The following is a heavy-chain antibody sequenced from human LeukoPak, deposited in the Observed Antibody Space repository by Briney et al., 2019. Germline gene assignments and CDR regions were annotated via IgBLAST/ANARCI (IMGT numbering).Heavy chain of an antibody. CDR3: AREYEGYCSGGSCFRGTYNWFDP. CDR1: GFTFSIYA. D-gene: IGHD2-15*01. J-gene: IGHJ5*02. CDR2: ISGSGGST. Sequence: GGSLRLSCAASGFTFSIYAMSWVRQAPGKGLEWVSAISGSGGSTYYADSVKGRFTISRDNSKNTLYLQMNSLRAEDTAVYYCAREYEGYCSGGSCFRGTYNWFDPWGQGTLVTVSS. V-gene: IGHV3-23*01.